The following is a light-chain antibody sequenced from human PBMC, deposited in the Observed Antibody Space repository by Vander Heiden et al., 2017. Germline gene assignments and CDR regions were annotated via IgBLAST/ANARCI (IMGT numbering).Light chain of an antibody. CDR3: QSYDSGHHVV. CDR1: SGSIASNY. Sequence: NFMLTQHHSVSESPGKTVTISCTGSSGSIASNYVQWYQQRPGSAPTTVIYVQNQRPSGVPDRFSGSIDSSSNSASLTISGLKTEDEADYYCQSYDSGHHVVFGGGTKLTVL. CDR2: VQN. J-gene: IGLJ2*01. V-gene: IGLV6-57*02.